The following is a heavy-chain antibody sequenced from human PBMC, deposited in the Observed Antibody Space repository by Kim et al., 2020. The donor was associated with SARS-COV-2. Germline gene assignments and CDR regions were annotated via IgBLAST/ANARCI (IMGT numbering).Heavy chain of an antibody. CDR3: ARASPLSSSWYWYFDL. CDR2: IYTSGST. V-gene: IGHV4-61*02. Sequence: SETLSLTCTVSGGSISSGSYYWSWIRQPAGKGLEWIGRIYTSGSTNYNPSLKSRVTISVDTSKNQFSLKLSSVTAADTAVYYCARASPLSSSWYWYFDLWGRGTLVTVSS. D-gene: IGHD6-13*01. CDR1: GGSISSGSYY. J-gene: IGHJ2*01.